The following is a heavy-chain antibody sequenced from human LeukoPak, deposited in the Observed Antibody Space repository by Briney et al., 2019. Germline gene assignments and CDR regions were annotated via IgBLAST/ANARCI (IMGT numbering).Heavy chain of an antibody. Sequence: GGSLRFSCAASGFTFSSYEMNWVRQAPGKGLEWVSYISSSGSTIYYADSVKGRFTISRDNAKNSLYLQMNSLRAEDAAVYYCARDGYYGSGSYDYWGQGTLVTVSS. CDR2: ISSSGSTI. V-gene: IGHV3-48*03. J-gene: IGHJ4*02. D-gene: IGHD3-10*01. CDR1: GFTFSSYE. CDR3: ARDGYYGSGSYDY.